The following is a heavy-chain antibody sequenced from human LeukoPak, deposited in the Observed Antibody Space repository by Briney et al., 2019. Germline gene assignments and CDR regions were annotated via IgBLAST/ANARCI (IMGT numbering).Heavy chain of an antibody. D-gene: IGHD7-27*01. CDR2: INENGSDR. J-gene: IGHJ4*02. CDR1: GFAFRIHS. CDR3: ARDRLGIDY. Sequence: GGSLRLSCKASGFAFRIHSMTWVRQAPGKGLEWVSSINENGSDRYFADSVKGRFTVSRDNAKNSLYLQMNSLRVEDTATYFCARDRLGIDYWGQGTLVTVPS. V-gene: IGHV3-48*01.